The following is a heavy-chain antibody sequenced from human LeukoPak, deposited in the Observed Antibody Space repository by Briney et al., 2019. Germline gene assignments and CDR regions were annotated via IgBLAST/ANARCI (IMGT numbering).Heavy chain of an antibody. CDR2: IYYSGST. D-gene: IGHD6-6*01. J-gene: IGHJ3*02. CDR3: AREPLPSIAARWGAFDI. CDR1: GGSISSGGYY. V-gene: IGHV4-31*03. Sequence: SETLSLTCTVSGGSISSGGYYWSWIRQHPGKGLEWIGYIYYSGSTYYNPSLKSRVTISVDTSKNQFSLKLSSVTAADTAVYYCAREPLPSIAARWGAFDIWGQGTMVTVSS.